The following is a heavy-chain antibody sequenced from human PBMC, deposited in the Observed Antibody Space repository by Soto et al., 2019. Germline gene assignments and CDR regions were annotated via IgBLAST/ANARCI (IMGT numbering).Heavy chain of an antibody. CDR3: ARTYTMIVPWAADNWFDT. CDR2: IYYSGST. Sequence: PSETLSLTCTVSGGSISSGDYYWSWIRQPPGKGLEWIGYIYYSGSTYYNPSLKSRVTISVDTSKNQFSLKLSSVTAADTAVYYCARTYTMIVPWAADNWFDTWGQGTLVTVSS. J-gene: IGHJ5*02. V-gene: IGHV4-30-4*01. D-gene: IGHD3-22*01. CDR1: GGSISSGDYY.